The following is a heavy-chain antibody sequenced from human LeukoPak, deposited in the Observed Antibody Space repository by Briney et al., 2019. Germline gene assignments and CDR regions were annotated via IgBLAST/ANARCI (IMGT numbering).Heavy chain of an antibody. CDR1: GGTFSSYA. J-gene: IGHJ4*02. CDR3: ANVKGCSYGPSWYYFDY. V-gene: IGHV1-69*05. Sequence: ASVKVSCKASGGTFSSYAISWVRQAPGQGLEWMGRIIPIFGTANYAQKFQGRVTITTDESTSTAYMELSSLRSEDTAVYYCANVKGCSYGPSWYYFDYWGQGTLVTVSS. D-gene: IGHD5-18*01. CDR2: IIPIFGTA.